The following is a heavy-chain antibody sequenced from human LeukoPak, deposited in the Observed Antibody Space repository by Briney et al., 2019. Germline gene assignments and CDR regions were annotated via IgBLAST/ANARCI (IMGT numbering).Heavy chain of an antibody. V-gene: IGHV3-7*01. J-gene: IGHJ4*02. D-gene: IGHD5-12*01. CDR1: GFTFSSYW. Sequence: PGGSLRLSCAVSGFTFSSYWMIWFRQAPGKGLEWVAHINQDGSVKNYVDSVKGRFTISRDNANNFLYLQMNSLRAEDTAVYYCAKDRPTWPIDYWGQGTLVTVSS. CDR2: INQDGSVK. CDR3: AKDRPTWPIDY.